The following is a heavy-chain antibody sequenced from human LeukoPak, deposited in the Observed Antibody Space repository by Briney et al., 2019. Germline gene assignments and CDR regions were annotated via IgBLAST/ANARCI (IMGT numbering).Heavy chain of an antibody. V-gene: IGHV1-18*01. D-gene: IGHD3-22*01. CDR2: ISAYSGHT. J-gene: IGHJ4*02. CDR1: GYTFTNYG. Sequence: ASVKVSCKASGYTFTNYGISWARQAPGQGLEWMGWISAYSGHTNYAQKLQGRVTMTTDTSTTTAYMELRSLRSDDTAVYYCARSGVGYYYDSSGYYPPDYWGQGTPVTVSS. CDR3: ARSGVGYYYDSSGYYPPDY.